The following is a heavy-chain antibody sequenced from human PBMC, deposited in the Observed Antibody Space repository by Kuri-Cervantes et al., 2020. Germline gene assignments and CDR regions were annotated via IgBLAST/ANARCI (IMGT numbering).Heavy chain of an antibody. CDR3: ASTYCGGDCYSMGYYYYYGMDV. J-gene: IGHJ6*02. V-gene: IGHV1-46*01. D-gene: IGHD2-21*02. CDR2: INPSGGST. Sequence: ASVKVSCKASGYTFTSYYMHWVRQAPGQGLEWMGIINPSGGSTSYAQKFQGRVAMTRDTSTSTVYMELSSLRSEDTAVYYCASTYCGGDCYSMGYYYYYGMDVWGQGTTVTVSS. CDR1: GYTFTSYY.